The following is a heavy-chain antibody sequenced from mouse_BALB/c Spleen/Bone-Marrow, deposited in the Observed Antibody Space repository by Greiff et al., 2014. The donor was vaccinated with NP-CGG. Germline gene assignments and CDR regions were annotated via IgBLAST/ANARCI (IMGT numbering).Heavy chain of an antibody. Sequence: LARTGASVKISCKASGYSFTGYYMHWVKQSHGKSLEWIGYICCDNGATSYNQKFKGKATFTVVTSSSTAYMQFDSITSENYAVYFCARLRGIYDRYGIAYWGQGTSVTVSS. CDR2: ICCDNGAT. J-gene: IGHJ4*01. D-gene: IGHD2-12*01. CDR1: GYSFTGYY. V-gene: IGHV1S34*01. CDR3: ARLRGIYDRYGIAY.